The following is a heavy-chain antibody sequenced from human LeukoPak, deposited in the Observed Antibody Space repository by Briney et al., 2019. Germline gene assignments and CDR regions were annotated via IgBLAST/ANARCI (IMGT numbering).Heavy chain of an antibody. Sequence: KPSETLSLTCAVYGGSFSGYYWSWIRQPPGKGLEWIGEINHSGSTNYNPSLKSRVTISVDTSKNQFSLKLSSVTAADTAVYYCARRSKQLAHFYNWFDPWGQGTLVTVSS. CDR1: GGSFSGYY. V-gene: IGHV4-34*01. J-gene: IGHJ5*02. CDR3: ARRSKQLAHFYNWFDP. CDR2: INHSGST. D-gene: IGHD6-6*01.